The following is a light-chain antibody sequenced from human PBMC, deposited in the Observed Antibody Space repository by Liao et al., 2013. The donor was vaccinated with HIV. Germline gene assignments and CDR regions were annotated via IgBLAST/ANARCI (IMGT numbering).Light chain of an antibody. V-gene: IGLV3-1*01. CDR1: KLGHKY. CDR3: QAWDSSVV. J-gene: IGLJ2*01. Sequence: SYELTQSPSVSVSPGQTASITCSGDKLGHKYTCWYQQKPGQSPVLIIYQDSKRPSGIPERFSGSNSGNTATLTISGTQAMDEATYYCQAWDSSVVFGGGTKLTVL. CDR2: QDS.